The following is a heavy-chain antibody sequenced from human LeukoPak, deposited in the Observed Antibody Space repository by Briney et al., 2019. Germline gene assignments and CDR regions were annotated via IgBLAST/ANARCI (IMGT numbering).Heavy chain of an antibody. V-gene: IGHV3-23*01. CDR2: ISGSDGGT. Sequence: GGSLRLSCAASGFTFSTYAMSWVRQIPGKGLEWVSAISGSDGGTYYADSVKGRFTISRDNSRNTLYLQMNTLRAEDTAVYFCAKSPVSSCRGSFCYPFDYWGQGNLVTVSS. CDR1: GFTFSTYA. D-gene: IGHD2-15*01. J-gene: IGHJ4*02. CDR3: AKSPVSSCRGSFCYPFDY.